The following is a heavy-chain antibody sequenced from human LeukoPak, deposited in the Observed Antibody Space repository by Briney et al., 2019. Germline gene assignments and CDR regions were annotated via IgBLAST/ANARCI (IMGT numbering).Heavy chain of an antibody. Sequence: GGSLRLSCAASGFTFTNAWMSWVRQAPGKGLEWVGRIKSKTDGGTADYAAPVKGRFTISRDDSKNTLYLQMNSLKTEDTAVYYCTKYYYDSSGYLYYLDYWGQGTLVTVSS. D-gene: IGHD3-22*01. J-gene: IGHJ4*02. CDR3: TKYYYDSSGYLYYLDY. CDR2: IKSKTDGGTA. CDR1: GFTFTNAW. V-gene: IGHV3-15*01.